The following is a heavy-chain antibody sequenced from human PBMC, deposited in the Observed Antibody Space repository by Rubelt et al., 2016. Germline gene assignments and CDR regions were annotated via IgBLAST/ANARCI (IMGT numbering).Heavy chain of an antibody. J-gene: IGHJ6*02. D-gene: IGHD1/OR15-1a*01. Sequence: QVQLQQWGAGLLKPSETLSLTCAVYGGSFSGYSWTWFRQSPGKGLEWIGESNDFGSTNYKTSLKSRVTISIDTSKKQLSLKLISVTAADTAQYYCARLKREQLVENYYYAMDAGGQGTTVRGSS. CDR3: ARLKREQLVENYYYAMDA. CDR2: SNDFGST. V-gene: IGHV4-34*01. CDR1: GGSFSGYS.